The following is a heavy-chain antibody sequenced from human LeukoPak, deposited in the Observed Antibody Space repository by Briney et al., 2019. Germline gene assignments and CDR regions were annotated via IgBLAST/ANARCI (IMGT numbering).Heavy chain of an antibody. Sequence: SVNVSCKASGGTFSSYAISWVRQAPGQGLEWMGGIIPIFGTANYAQKFQGRVTITADESTSAAYMELSSLRSEDTAVYYCARRYYDSSGLDYWGQGTLVTVSS. CDR3: ARRYYDSSGLDY. CDR1: GGTFSSYA. J-gene: IGHJ4*02. D-gene: IGHD3-22*01. V-gene: IGHV1-69*13. CDR2: IIPIFGTA.